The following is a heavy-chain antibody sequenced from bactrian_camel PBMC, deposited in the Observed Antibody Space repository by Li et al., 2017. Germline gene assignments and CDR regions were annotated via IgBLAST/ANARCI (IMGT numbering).Heavy chain of an antibody. Sequence: HVQLVESGGGSVQTGGSLKLSCVASGEGVYNSACMGWFRQAPGQKREAVAALYTAGDSTFYADSVKGRFTISLDNAKNIIYLQMSSLTPDDTAMYYCAAGTRIIVGDYCDGITAWGQGTQVTVS. D-gene: IGHD3*01. CDR1: GEGVYNSAC. CDR3: AAGTRIIVGDYCDGITA. V-gene: IGHV3S54*01. CDR2: LYTAGDST. J-gene: IGHJ6*01.